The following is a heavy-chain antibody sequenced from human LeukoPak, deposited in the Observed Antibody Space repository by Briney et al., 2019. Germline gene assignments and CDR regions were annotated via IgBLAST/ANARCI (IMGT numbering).Heavy chain of an antibody. D-gene: IGHD1-1*01. CDR2: TRFDGSIK. CDR3: ARWGGTRQYYFDY. CDR1: GFIFSDYG. V-gene: IGHV3-33*01. Sequence: GGSLRLSCAVSGFIFSDYGFHWVRQAPGKGLEWVAVTRFDGSIKQYADSVKGRSTISRDDSKNTLYLQMNLLKSEDTAVYYCARWGGTRQYYFDYWGQGTLVTVSS. J-gene: IGHJ4*02.